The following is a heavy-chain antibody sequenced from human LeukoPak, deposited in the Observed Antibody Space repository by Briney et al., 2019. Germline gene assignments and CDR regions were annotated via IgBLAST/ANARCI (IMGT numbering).Heavy chain of an antibody. Sequence: GGSLRLSCAASGFTFSDHYMDWVRQAPGKGLEWVGRTSNKANSYTTEYAASVKGRFTISRDGSKNSVYLQMNSLKTEDTAMYYCVRGGGFLGYIGPKHAFDIWGQGTMVTVSS. J-gene: IGHJ3*02. V-gene: IGHV3-72*01. CDR3: VRGGGFLGYIGPKHAFDI. CDR1: GFTFSDHY. CDR2: TSNKANSYTT. D-gene: IGHD1-26*01.